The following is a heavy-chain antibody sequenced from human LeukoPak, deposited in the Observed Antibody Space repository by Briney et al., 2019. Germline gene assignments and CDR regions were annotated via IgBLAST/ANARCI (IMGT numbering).Heavy chain of an antibody. D-gene: IGHD1-26*01. V-gene: IGHV1-2*02. J-gene: IGHJ4*02. CDR1: GYTFTDYF. CDR3: ARGQWELQD. CDR2: INPNSGGT. Sequence: ASVKVSCKASGYTFTDYFLHWVRQAPGQGLEWMGWINPNSGGTNYAQKFQGRVTMTRDTSISTAYMDLSRLRSDDTAVYFCARGQWELQDWGQGTLVTVSS.